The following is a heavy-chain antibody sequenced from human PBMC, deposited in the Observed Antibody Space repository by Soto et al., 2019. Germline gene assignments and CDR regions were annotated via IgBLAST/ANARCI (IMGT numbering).Heavy chain of an antibody. V-gene: IGHV5-51*01. CDR2: AQPGHSDT. CDR1: GYRYTSFW. J-gene: IGHJ4*02. CDR3: ARHGYSSSWYPDH. Sequence: VESVKSSCQGSGYRYTSFWIGWVRQMPGKGLEWMGIAQPGHSDTRYSPSFEGHVTISADESTNTAYLQGSSLRASDTAMYFCARHGYSSSWYPDHWGQGPLVTVSS. D-gene: IGHD6-13*01.